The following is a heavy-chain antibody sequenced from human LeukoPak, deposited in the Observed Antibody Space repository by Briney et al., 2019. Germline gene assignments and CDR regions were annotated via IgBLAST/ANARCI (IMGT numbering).Heavy chain of an antibody. CDR3: ATRYCTISACRASSYKSFDV. J-gene: IGHJ6*04. V-gene: IGHV3-7*01. CDR1: GFTFSSYW. CDR2: IKQDGSEK. D-gene: IGHD2-8*01. Sequence: GGSLRLSCAASGFTFSSYWMSWVRQAPGKGLEWVANIKQDGSEKYYVDSVKGRFTISRDNAKNSLYLQLTSLRAEDAAVYYCATRYCTISACRASSYKSFDVWGKGTTVTVSS.